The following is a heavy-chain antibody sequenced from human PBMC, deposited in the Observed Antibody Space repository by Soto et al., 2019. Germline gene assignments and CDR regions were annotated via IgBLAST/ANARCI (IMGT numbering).Heavy chain of an antibody. CDR3: AVVPAAMKARYGMDV. CDR2: ISSSSSYI. D-gene: IGHD2-2*01. Sequence: PGGSLRLSCAASGFTFSSYSMNWVRQAPGKGLEWVSSISSSSSYIYYADSVKGRFTISRDNAKNSLYLQMNSLRAEDTAVYYCAVVPAAMKARYGMDVWGQGTTVTVSS. CDR1: GFTFSSYS. J-gene: IGHJ6*02. V-gene: IGHV3-21*01.